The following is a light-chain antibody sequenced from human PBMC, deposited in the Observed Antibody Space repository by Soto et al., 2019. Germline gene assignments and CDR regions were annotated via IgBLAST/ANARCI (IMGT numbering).Light chain of an antibody. J-gene: IGKJ5*01. CDR3: QQANTFPLT. CDR2: DAS. Sequence: DIQMTQSPSTLSASVGDRVTITCRASQNIFTWLAWYQHKPGKAPKLLIYDASILERGVPSRFSGSGSGTHFTLTISSLQPEDFATYYCQQANTFPLTFGQGTRLEIK. V-gene: IGKV1-5*01. CDR1: QNIFTW.